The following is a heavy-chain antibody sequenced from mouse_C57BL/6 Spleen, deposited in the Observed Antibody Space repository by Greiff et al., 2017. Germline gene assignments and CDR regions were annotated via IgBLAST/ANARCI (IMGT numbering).Heavy chain of an antibody. J-gene: IGHJ2*01. Sequence: VQLQQSGPELVKPGASVKISCKASGYSFTGYYMNWVKQSPEKSLEWIGEINPSTGGTTYNQKFKAKATLTVDKSSSTAYMQLKSLTSEDSAVYHCARRNYYGSSGLFDYWGQGTTLTVSS. CDR2: INPSTGGT. V-gene: IGHV1-42*01. CDR3: ARRNYYGSSGLFDY. D-gene: IGHD1-1*01. CDR1: GYSFTGYY.